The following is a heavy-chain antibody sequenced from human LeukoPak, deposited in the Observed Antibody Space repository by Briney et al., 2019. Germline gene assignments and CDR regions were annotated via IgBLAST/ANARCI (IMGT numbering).Heavy chain of an antibody. Sequence: ASVKVSCKASGYTLTSYGISWVRQAPGQGLEWMGWISAYNGNTNYAQKLQGRVTMTTDTSTSTAYMELRSLRSDDTAVYYCARTGLAFPTLWFGEFLENWFDPWGQGTLVTVSS. J-gene: IGHJ5*02. CDR1: GYTLTSYG. V-gene: IGHV1-18*01. D-gene: IGHD3-10*01. CDR2: ISAYNGNT. CDR3: ARTGLAFPTLWFGEFLENWFDP.